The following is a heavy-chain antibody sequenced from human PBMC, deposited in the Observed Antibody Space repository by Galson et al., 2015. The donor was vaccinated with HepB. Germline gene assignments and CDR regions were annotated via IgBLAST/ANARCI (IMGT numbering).Heavy chain of an antibody. Sequence: LSLTCTVSGGAISNGGYYWSWIRQHPGKGLGWIGYIYYSGNTYYNPSLKSRVILSVDTSKNQFSLKLSSVTAADTAAYYCARAQWNYYGSGKHDYWGQGTLVTVSS. CDR2: IYYSGNT. CDR1: GGAISNGGYY. D-gene: IGHD3-10*01. J-gene: IGHJ4*02. V-gene: IGHV4-31*03. CDR3: ARAQWNYYGSGKHDY.